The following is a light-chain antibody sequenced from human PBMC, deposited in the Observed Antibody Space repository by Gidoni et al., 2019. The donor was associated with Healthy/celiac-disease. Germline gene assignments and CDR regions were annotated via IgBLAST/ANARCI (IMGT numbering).Light chain of an antibody. V-gene: IGKV3-15*01. Sequence: IVLTQSPATLSVSPGERATLSCRASQSISTLLAWYQQKPGQAPRLLIYGASTRATTIPARFSGSGSGTEFTLTISSLQSEDFAVYYCQQYNNWPRTFGQGTKVEIK. CDR1: QSISTL. J-gene: IGKJ1*01. CDR3: QQYNNWPRT. CDR2: GAS.